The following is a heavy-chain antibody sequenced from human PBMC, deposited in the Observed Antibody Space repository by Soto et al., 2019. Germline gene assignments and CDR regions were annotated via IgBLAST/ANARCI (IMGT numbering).Heavy chain of an antibody. Sequence: QVQLQESGPGLVKPSGTLSLTFAVSGGSISSSNWWSWVRQPPGKGLEWIGEIYHSGSTNYNPSHKSRVTIAVDKPKNQFSLKLSSVTAADTAVSYWASADYGDYRVWGQGTLVTVSS. CDR3: ASADYGDYRV. D-gene: IGHD4-17*01. CDR2: IYHSGST. J-gene: IGHJ4*02. V-gene: IGHV4-4*02. CDR1: GGSISSSNW.